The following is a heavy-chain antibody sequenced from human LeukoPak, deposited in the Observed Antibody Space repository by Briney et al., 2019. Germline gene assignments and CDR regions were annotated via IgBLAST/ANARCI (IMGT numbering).Heavy chain of an antibody. CDR1: GFTFSSYP. J-gene: IGHJ6*02. Sequence: GGSLRLSCAASGFTFSSYPMHWVRQAPGKGLEWVAVISHDGSNKYHADSVKGRFTISRDNSKNTLYVQMNSLRPEDTAVYYCARDRGATYYYYAMDVWGQGTTVTVSS. CDR2: ISHDGSNK. V-gene: IGHV3-30-3*01. CDR3: ARDRGATYYYYAMDV.